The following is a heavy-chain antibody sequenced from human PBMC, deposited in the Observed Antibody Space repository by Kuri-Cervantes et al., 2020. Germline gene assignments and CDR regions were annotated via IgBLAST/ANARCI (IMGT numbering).Heavy chain of an antibody. CDR2: ISWNSGSI. D-gene: IGHD6-6*01. Sequence: SLKISCAAPGFTFDDYAMHWVRQAPGKGLEWVSGISWNSGSIGYADSVKGRFTISRDNAKNSLYLQMNSLRAEDTALYYCAKDRSSSSYYYFDYWGQGTLVTVSS. V-gene: IGHV3-9*01. J-gene: IGHJ4*02. CDR1: GFTFDDYA. CDR3: AKDRSSSSYYYFDY.